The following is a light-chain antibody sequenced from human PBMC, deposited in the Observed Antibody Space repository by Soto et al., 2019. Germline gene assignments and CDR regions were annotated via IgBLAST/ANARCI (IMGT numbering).Light chain of an antibody. J-gene: IGKJ5*01. V-gene: IGKV3-15*01. CDR1: ENIYTN. CDR2: GAS. Sequence: EIVLAQSPATLSVSPGERATLSCRASENIYTNLAWYQQKPGQAPRLLFYGASTRATGLPARFSGTGSGTEFTLTINSLRAEDSAVYYCQQYYNWPRTFGQGTRLEIK. CDR3: QQYYNWPRT.